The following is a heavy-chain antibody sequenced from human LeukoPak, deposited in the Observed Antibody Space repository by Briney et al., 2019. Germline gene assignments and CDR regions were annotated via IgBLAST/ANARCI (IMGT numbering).Heavy chain of an antibody. CDR2: IKQDGSEK. CDR3: AKDHYYDRNYYYGMDV. Sequence: GGSLRLSCAASGFTFSSYWMSWVRQAPGKGLEWVANIKQDGSEKYYVDSVKGRFTISRDNSKNTLYLQMNSLRAEDTAVYYCAKDHYYDRNYYYGMDVWGQGTTVTVSS. V-gene: IGHV3-7*03. CDR1: GFTFSSYW. D-gene: IGHD3-22*01. J-gene: IGHJ6*02.